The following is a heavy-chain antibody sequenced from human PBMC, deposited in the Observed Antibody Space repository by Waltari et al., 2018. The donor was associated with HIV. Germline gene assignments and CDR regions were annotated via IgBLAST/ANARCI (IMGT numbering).Heavy chain of an antibody. CDR2: ISTKTGNP. V-gene: IGHV7-4-1*02. D-gene: IGHD3-10*01. CDR3: GRSPGRSVDY. J-gene: IGHJ4*02. CDR1: GYTFTTYG. Sequence: QVQLVQSGSELKAPGASVKVSCKASGYTFTTYGINWVRQAPGQGLEWMGWISTKTGNPTSAQGFTGRFVFSLDTSVTSAYLQITSLRSEDTAVYYCGRSPGRSVDYWGQGTLVTVFS.